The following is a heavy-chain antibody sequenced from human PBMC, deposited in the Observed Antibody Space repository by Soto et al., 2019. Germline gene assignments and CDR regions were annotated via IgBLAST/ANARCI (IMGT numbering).Heavy chain of an antibody. CDR1: GYTFTGYY. V-gene: IGHV1-2*02. CDR3: ASNNWNYDRSLYFDY. CDR2: INPNSGGT. Sequence: ASVKVSCKASGYTFTGYYMHWVRQAPGQGLEWMGWINPNSGGTNYAQKFQGRVTMTRDTSISTAYMELSRLRSDDTAVYYCASNNWNYDRSLYFDYWGQGALVTVSS. D-gene: IGHD1-7*01. J-gene: IGHJ4*02.